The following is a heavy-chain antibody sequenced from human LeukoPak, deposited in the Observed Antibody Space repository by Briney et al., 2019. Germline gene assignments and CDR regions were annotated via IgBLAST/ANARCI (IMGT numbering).Heavy chain of an antibody. CDR1: GFTFSSYA. D-gene: IGHD3-22*01. Sequence: GGSLRLSCAASGFTFSSYAMSWVRQAPGKGLEWVSAISGSGGSTYYADSVKGRFTISRDNSKNTLYLQMNSLRAEGTAVYYCAKGYYYDSSGQALDYWGQGTLVTVSS. CDR3: AKGYYYDSSGQALDY. V-gene: IGHV3-23*01. J-gene: IGHJ4*02. CDR2: ISGSGGST.